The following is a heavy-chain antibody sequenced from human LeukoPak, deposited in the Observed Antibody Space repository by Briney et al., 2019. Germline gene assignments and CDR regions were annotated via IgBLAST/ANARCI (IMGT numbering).Heavy chain of an antibody. J-gene: IGHJ6*03. CDR3: AKVKGIASGLYYFFYMDV. Sequence: AGGSLRLSCAASGFTFSSYAMHWVRQAPGKGLEWVAVISYDGSNKYYADSVKGRFTISRDNSKDTVYLEMNSLRADDTAVYYCAKVKGIASGLYYFFYMDVWGKGTTVTVSS. CDR1: GFTFSSYA. CDR2: ISYDGSNK. D-gene: IGHD6-19*01. V-gene: IGHV3-30*04.